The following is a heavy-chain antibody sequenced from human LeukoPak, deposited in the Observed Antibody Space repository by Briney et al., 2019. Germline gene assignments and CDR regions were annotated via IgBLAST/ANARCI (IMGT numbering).Heavy chain of an antibody. Sequence: GGSLRLSCAASGFTFSSYSMNWVRQAPGKGLEWVSSISSSSSYIYYADSVKGRSTISRDNAKNSLYLQMNSLRAEDTAVYYCARDHGDGYNCADYWGQGTLVTVSS. V-gene: IGHV3-21*01. D-gene: IGHD5-24*01. J-gene: IGHJ4*02. CDR3: ARDHGDGYNCADY. CDR2: ISSSSSYI. CDR1: GFTFSSYS.